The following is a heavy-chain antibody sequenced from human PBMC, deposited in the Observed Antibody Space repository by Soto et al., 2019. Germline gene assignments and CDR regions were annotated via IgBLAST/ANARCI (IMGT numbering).Heavy chain of an antibody. D-gene: IGHD2-15*01. V-gene: IGHV4-59*01. CDR2: IYNSGST. CDR1: GGSISSYY. CDR3: ARVRDCSGGTCYSWWFDP. Sequence: QVRLQESGPGLVKPSETLSLTCTVSGGSISSYYWSWIRQPPGKGLEWIGHIYNSGSTSYNSSLTSRAPVSVDTSKSPLSLKLSSVTAADTAVYYCARVRDCSGGTCYSWWFDPWGQGTLVTVSS. J-gene: IGHJ5*02.